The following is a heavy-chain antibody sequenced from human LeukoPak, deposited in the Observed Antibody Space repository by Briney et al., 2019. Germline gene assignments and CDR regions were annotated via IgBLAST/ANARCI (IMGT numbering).Heavy chain of an antibody. V-gene: IGHV3-23*01. Sequence: GGSLRLSCAASGFTFSSYGMSWVRQAPGKGLEWVSAISGSGGTAYYADSVKGRFSISRDNSKKTLYLQMDSLRAEDTAVYYCAKVDRRSDLPSYFDYWGQGTLVTVSS. CDR2: ISGSGGTA. CDR3: AKVDRRSDLPSYFDY. CDR1: GFTFSSYG. J-gene: IGHJ4*02.